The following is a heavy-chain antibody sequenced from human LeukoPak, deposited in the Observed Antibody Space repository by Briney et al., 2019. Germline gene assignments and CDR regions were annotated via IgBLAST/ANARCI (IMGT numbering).Heavy chain of an antibody. Sequence: PGGSLRLSCAASGFIFSSYGMSWVRQSPGKGLECVSMIYSGGATYYADSVKGRFTISRDNSKNTLYLQMNSLRAEDTAIYYCAAKWLLRRYWGQGTLVTVSS. CDR3: AAKWLLRRY. CDR2: IYSGGAT. V-gene: IGHV3-66*01. CDR1: GFIFSSYG. D-gene: IGHD3-22*01. J-gene: IGHJ4*02.